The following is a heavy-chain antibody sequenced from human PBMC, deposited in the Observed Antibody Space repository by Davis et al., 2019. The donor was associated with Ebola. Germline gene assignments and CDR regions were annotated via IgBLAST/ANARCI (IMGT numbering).Heavy chain of an antibody. CDR1: GFSLSNARMG. D-gene: IGHD4-23*01. CDR2: IDWDDDK. V-gene: IGHV2-70*01. Sequence: SGPTLVKPTETLTLTCTVSGFSLSNARMGVSWIRQPPGKALEWLALIDWDDDKYYSTSLKTRLTISKDTSKNQVVLTMTNMDPVDTATYYCARATVDELFDYWGQGTLVTVSS. J-gene: IGHJ4*02. CDR3: ARATVDELFDY.